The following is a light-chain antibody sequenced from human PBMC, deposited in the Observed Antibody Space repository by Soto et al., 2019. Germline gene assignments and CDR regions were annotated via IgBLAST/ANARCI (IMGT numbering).Light chain of an antibody. CDR2: GAS. J-gene: IGKJ5*01. CDR3: QYYGSSIT. V-gene: IGKV3-15*01. Sequence: EIVMTQSPATLSVSPGDRATLSCRASQSISANLAWYQQKPGQTPRLLIYGASTRASGVPAKFSGSGSGTEFTLTISSLQSEDFAVYHCQYYGSSITFGQGTRLEIK. CDR1: QSISAN.